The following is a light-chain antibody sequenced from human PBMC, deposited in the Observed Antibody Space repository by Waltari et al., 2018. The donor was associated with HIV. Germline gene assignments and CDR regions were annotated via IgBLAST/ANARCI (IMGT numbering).Light chain of an antibody. J-gene: IGLJ3*02. CDR3: QSYDRTSHV. Sequence: NFILTQPHSVSESPEKTVTISCTRSRGSIASHYVHWYQQRPDSAPIIVIYEDSHRPSGVPYRFSGSVDSSSNSASLTISGLKTEDEADYYCQSYDRTSHVFGGGTKLTVL. CDR2: EDS. CDR1: RGSIASHY. V-gene: IGLV6-57*03.